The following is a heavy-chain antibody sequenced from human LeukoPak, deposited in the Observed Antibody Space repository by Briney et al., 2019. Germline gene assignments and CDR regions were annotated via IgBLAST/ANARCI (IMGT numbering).Heavy chain of an antibody. CDR1: GYSFTSYW. J-gene: IGHJ3*02. D-gene: IGHD3-3*01. CDR3: ARRRFISFGSHAFDI. V-gene: IGHV5-51*01. Sequence: GESLKISCKGSGYSFTSYWIGWVRQMPGKGLEWMGIIYPGDSDTRYSPSFQGQVTTSADKSISTAYLQWGSLKASDTAMYYCARRRFISFGSHAFDIWGQGTMVTVSS. CDR2: IYPGDSDT.